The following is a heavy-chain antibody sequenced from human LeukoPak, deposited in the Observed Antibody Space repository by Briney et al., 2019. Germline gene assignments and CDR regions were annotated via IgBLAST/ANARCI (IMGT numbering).Heavy chain of an antibody. J-gene: IGHJ6*03. CDR1: GFTFRNYE. D-gene: IGHD6-13*01. CDR2: ISNFGDMI. V-gene: IGHV3-48*03. CDR3: AKDATAVVGTVYMDV. Sequence: GGSLRLSCAATGFTFRNYEMNWVRQAPGKGLEWISHISNFGDMIHYADSVAGRFTISRDNAKNSSYLQMDSLRAEDTAVYYCAKDATAVVGTVYMDVWCKGTTVTISS.